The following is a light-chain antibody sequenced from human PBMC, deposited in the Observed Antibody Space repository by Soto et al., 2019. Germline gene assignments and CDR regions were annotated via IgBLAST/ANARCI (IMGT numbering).Light chain of an antibody. Sequence: LTQPPSVSAAPGQKVTISCSGSSSNIGKNYVSWYQQLPGTAPKLLIYDNNKRPSGIPDRFSGSKSGTSATLGITGLQTGDEADYYCGTWDSSLSAGCVFGGGTQLTVL. CDR3: GTWDSSLSAGCV. J-gene: IGLJ3*02. CDR2: DNN. CDR1: SSNIGKNY. V-gene: IGLV1-51*01.